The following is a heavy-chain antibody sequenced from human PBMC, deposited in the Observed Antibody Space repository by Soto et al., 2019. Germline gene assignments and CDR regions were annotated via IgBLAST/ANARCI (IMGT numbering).Heavy chain of an antibody. J-gene: IGHJ4*02. Sequence: PSETLSLTCAVSSGSISSSNWWSWVRQPPGKGLEWIGEIYHSGSTNYNPSLKSRVTISVDKSKNQFSLKLSSVTAADTAVYYCAGLTLAARPRDYWGQGTLVTVSS. CDR2: IYHSGST. CDR3: AGLTLAARPRDY. CDR1: SGSISSSNW. V-gene: IGHV4-4*02. D-gene: IGHD6-6*01.